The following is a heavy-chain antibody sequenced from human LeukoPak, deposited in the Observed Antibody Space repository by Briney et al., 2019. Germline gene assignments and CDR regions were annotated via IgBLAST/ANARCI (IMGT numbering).Heavy chain of an antibody. Sequence: GGSLRLSCAASGFTFSSYWMHWVRQAPGKGLVWVSRINSDGSDTTYADSVKGRFTISRDNTKNTLYLQMNSQGAEDTAVYYCATTYYYDSSGYAGYWGQGTLVTVSS. J-gene: IGHJ4*02. V-gene: IGHV3-74*01. CDR3: ATTYYYDSSGYAGY. CDR1: GFTFSSYW. D-gene: IGHD3-22*01. CDR2: INSDGSDT.